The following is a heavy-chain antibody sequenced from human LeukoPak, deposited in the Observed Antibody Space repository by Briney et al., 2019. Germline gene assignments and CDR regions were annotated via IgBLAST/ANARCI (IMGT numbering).Heavy chain of an antibody. D-gene: IGHD6-6*01. Sequence: PGGSLRLSCAASRFTFSSYEMNWVRRAPGKGLESVAYISSSGSITYYADAVKGRFTISRDNANNSLSLLMNSLRAEDTAVYYCARDKASPFTYYGMDVWGRGTTVTVSS. CDR3: ARDKASPFTYYGMDV. CDR1: RFTFSSYE. V-gene: IGHV3-48*03. CDR2: ISSSGSIT. J-gene: IGHJ6*02.